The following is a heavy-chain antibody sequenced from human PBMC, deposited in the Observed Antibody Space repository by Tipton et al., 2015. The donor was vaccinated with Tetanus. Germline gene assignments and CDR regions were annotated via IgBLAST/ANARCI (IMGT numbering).Heavy chain of an antibody. V-gene: IGHV4-61*01. J-gene: IGHJ4*02. CDR3: ARVIYDILTGYHIDY. Sequence: LSLTCAVYGGSFSSGSYYWSWIRQPPGKGLEWIGYIYYSGSTNYNPSLKSRVTISVDTSKNQFSLKLSSVTAADTAVYYCARVIYDILTGYHIDYWGQGTLVTVSS. D-gene: IGHD3-9*01. CDR2: IYYSGST. CDR1: GGSFSSGSYY.